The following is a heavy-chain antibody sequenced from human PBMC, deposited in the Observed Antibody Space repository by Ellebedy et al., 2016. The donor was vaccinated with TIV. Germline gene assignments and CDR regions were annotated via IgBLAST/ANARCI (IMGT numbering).Heavy chain of an antibody. Sequence: GESLKISCAASGFTFSNYAMSWVRQAPGKGLEWVSAISGSAASTYYAYSVKGRFTISRDNSKNTLYLQMNSLRAEDTALYYCAKATDPYCGGDCYYDYWGQGTLVAASS. CDR2: ISGSAAST. D-gene: IGHD2-21*02. V-gene: IGHV3-23*01. CDR3: AKATDPYCGGDCYYDY. CDR1: GFTFSNYA. J-gene: IGHJ4*02.